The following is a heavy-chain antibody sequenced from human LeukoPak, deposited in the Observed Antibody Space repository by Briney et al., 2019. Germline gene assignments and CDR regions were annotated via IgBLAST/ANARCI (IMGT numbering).Heavy chain of an antibody. CDR1: GFTFSSYE. V-gene: IGHV3-48*03. Sequence: GGSLRLSCAASGFTFSSYEMNWVRQAPGKGLEWVSYISGSGNTRYYADSVKGRFTISRDNAKNSLYLEMNSLRVEDTAVHYCARDRSGWYRWFDPWGQGTLVTVSS. J-gene: IGHJ5*02. D-gene: IGHD6-19*01. CDR3: ARDRSGWYRWFDP. CDR2: ISGSGNTR.